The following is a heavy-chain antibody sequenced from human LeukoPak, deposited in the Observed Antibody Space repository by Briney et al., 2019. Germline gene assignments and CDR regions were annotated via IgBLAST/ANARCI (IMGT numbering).Heavy chain of an antibody. CDR1: GGTFSSYA. D-gene: IGHD3-22*01. CDR2: IIPIFGTA. J-gene: IGHJ3*02. V-gene: IGHV1-69*05. CDR3: AICDSSGYYFLNAFDI. Sequence: GSSVKVSCKASGGTFSSYAISWVRQAPGQGLEWMGRIIPIFGTANYAQKFQGRVTITTDESTSTAYMELSSLRSEDTAVYYCAICDSSGYYFLNAFDIWGQGTMVTVSS.